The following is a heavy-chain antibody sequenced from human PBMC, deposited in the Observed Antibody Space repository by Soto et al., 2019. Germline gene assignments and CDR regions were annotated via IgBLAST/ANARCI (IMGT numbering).Heavy chain of an antibody. CDR2: IIPIFGTA. CDR3: ALDSFTVRNLDY. CDR1: GGTFSSYA. D-gene: IGHD4-17*01. V-gene: IGHV1-69*06. Sequence: GASVKVSCKASGGTFSSYAISWVRQAPGQGLEWMGGIIPIFGTANYAQKFQGRVTITADKSTSTAYMELSSLRSEDTAVYYCALDSFTVRNLDYWGQGTLVTVSS. J-gene: IGHJ4*02.